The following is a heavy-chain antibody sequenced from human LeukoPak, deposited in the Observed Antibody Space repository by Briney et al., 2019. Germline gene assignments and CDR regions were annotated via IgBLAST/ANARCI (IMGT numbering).Heavy chain of an antibody. J-gene: IGHJ6*02. Sequence: GGSLRLSCAASGFTVSSNYMNWVRQAPGKGLEWVSVIYSGGSTYYADSVKGRFTISRDNSKNTLYLQMNSLRAEDTAVYYCARVIGSSLFYYHCGMDVWGQGTTVTVS. CDR2: IYSGGST. CDR3: ARVIGSSLFYYHCGMDV. D-gene: IGHD1-26*01. CDR1: GFTVSSNY. V-gene: IGHV3-53*01.